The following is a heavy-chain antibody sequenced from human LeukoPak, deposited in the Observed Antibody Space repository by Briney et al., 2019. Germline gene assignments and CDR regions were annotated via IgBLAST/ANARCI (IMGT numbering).Heavy chain of an antibody. J-gene: IGHJ6*03. CDR1: GGSISNHY. CDR3: ARYIRSSHYYMDV. Sequence: SETLSLTCTVSGGSISNHYWSWMRQSPGKGLEWIGHIYYSGSTNYNPSLKSRVTISADTSKDQISLNLHSVTAADTAVYYCARYIRSSHYYMDVWGKGTTVTVSS. CDR2: IYYSGST. D-gene: IGHD3-3*01. V-gene: IGHV4-59*11.